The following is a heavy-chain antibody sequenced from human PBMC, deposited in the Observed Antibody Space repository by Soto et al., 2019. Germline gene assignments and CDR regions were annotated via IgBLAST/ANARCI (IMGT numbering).Heavy chain of an antibody. CDR3: ARVPSYSGFLLYYFDY. CDR1: GGSISSGDYY. J-gene: IGHJ4*02. V-gene: IGHV4-30-4*01. D-gene: IGHD5-12*01. Sequence: QVQLQESGPGLVKPSQTLSLTCTVSGGSISSGDYYWSWIRQPPGKGLEWIGYIYYSGSTYYNPSLKSRVTISVDTSKSQFSVKLSSVTAADTAVYYCARVPSYSGFLLYYFDYWGQGTLVTVSS. CDR2: IYYSGST.